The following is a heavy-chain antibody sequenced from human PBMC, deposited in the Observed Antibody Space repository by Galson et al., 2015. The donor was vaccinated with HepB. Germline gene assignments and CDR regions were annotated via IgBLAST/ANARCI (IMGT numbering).Heavy chain of an antibody. Sequence: SLRLSCAASGFTFSSYGIHWVRQAPGKGLEWVAVIWFDGSNKYYADSVKGRFTISRDNSKNTLYLQMNSLRAEDTAVYYCARDDSGRTTFDYWGQGTLVTVSS. J-gene: IGHJ4*02. CDR3: ARDDSGRTTFDY. CDR1: GFTFSSYG. V-gene: IGHV3-33*08. CDR2: IWFDGSNK. D-gene: IGHD2/OR15-2a*01.